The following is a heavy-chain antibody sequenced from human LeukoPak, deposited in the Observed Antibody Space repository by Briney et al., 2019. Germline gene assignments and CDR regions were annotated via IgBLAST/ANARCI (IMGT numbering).Heavy chain of an antibody. D-gene: IGHD1-26*01. CDR3: AKSRPIGGTYYYFDF. J-gene: IGHJ4*02. CDR1: GFSLSSYW. Sequence: PGGSLRLSCAASGFSLSSYWMHWVRQAPGKGLVWVSRINSDGSTTNYADSVKGRFTISRDNAKSTLYLQMNSLRAEDTAVYYCAKSRPIGGTYYYFDFWGQGTLVTVSS. CDR2: INSDGSTT. V-gene: IGHV3-74*01.